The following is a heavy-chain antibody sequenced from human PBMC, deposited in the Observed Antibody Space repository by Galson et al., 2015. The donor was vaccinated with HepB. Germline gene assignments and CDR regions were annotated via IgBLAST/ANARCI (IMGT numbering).Heavy chain of an antibody. CDR3: AKVHRGDYDLLTGYKDS. CDR2: LSGSGVST. V-gene: IGHV3-23*01. Sequence: SLRLSCAASGLTFSSYAMSWVRQAPGKGLEWVSTLSGSGVSTFYADSVRGRFTVSRDNSKNMVYLQMNSLRAEDTAIYYCAKVHRGDYDLLTGYKDSWGQGSLVTVSS. J-gene: IGHJ4*02. D-gene: IGHD3-9*01. CDR1: GLTFSSYA.